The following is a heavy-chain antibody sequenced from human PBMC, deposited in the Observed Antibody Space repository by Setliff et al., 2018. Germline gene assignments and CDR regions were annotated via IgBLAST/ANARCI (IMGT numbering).Heavy chain of an antibody. J-gene: IGHJ1*01. V-gene: IGHV4-34*01. D-gene: IGHD5-18*01. Sequence: SETLSLTCAVYGGSFSGYYWSWIRQPPGKGLEWIGEINHSGSTNYNPSLKSRVTISVDTSKNQFSLKLSSVTAADTAVYSCARGRGQLWLLYFQHWGQGTLVTVSS. CDR2: INHSGST. CDR1: GGSFSGYY. CDR3: ARGRGQLWLLYFQH.